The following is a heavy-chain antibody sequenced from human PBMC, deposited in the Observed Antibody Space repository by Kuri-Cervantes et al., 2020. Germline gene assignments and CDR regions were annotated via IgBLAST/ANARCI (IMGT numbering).Heavy chain of an antibody. V-gene: IGHV4-38-2*01. Sequence: SETLSLTCAVSGYSISSGYYWGWIRQPPGKGLEWIGSIYHSGSTHYNPSLKSRVTISVDTSKNQFSLKLSSVTAAATAVYYCARGPLSSGLRVGRVFDYWGQGTLVTVSS. CDR2: IYHSGST. J-gene: IGHJ4*02. D-gene: IGHD3-16*01. CDR1: GYSISSGYY. CDR3: ARGPLSSGLRVGRVFDY.